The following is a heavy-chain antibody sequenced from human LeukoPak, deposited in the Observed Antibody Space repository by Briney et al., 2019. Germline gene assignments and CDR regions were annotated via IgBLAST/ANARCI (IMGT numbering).Heavy chain of an antibody. V-gene: IGHV3-53*01. CDR2: IYSGGST. CDR3: ARVSPYYYDSYYFDY. CDR1: GFTVSSNY. J-gene: IGHJ4*02. Sequence: GGSLRLSCAASGFTVSSNYMSWVRQAPGKGLEWVSVIYSGGSTYYADSVKGRFTISRDNSKNTLYLQMNSLRAEDTAVYYCARVSPYYYDSYYFDYWGQGTLVTVSS. D-gene: IGHD3-22*01.